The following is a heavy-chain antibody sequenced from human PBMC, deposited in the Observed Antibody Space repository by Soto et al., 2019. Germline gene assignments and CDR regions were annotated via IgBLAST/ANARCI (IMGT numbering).Heavy chain of an antibody. CDR2: IYYNGNT. CDR1: GGSISNHY. J-gene: IGHJ4*02. Sequence: PSETLSLTCTVSGGSISNHYWSWIRQPPGKGLEWIGYIYYNGNTNYNPPLKSRVTMSVDTSKNQISLKLGSVTAADTAVYYCTRANWYSEYWGQGTLVTVSS. D-gene: IGHD7-27*01. CDR3: TRANWYSEY. V-gene: IGHV4-59*11.